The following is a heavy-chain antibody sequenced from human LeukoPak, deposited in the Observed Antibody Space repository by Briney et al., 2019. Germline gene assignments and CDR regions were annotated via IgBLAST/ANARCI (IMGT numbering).Heavy chain of an antibody. D-gene: IGHD3-10*01. CDR1: GYTFTGYY. Sequence: ASVKVSCKASGYTFTGYYMHWVRQAPGQGLEWMGWISAYNGNTNYAQKLQGRVTMTTDTSTSTAYMELRSLRSDDTAVYYCARVDTYYYGSGSYGFVTSRGEFDYWGQGTLVTVSS. CDR2: ISAYNGNT. J-gene: IGHJ4*02. CDR3: ARVDTYYYGSGSYGFVTSRGEFDY. V-gene: IGHV1-18*04.